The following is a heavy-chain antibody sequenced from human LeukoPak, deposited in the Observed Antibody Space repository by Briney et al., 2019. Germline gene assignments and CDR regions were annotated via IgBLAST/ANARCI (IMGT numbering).Heavy chain of an antibody. J-gene: IGHJ5*02. CDR1: GFTFNNYG. D-gene: IGHD3-22*01. CDR3: ARDLGAYYDSSDNWFDP. V-gene: IGHV3-23*01. CDR2: ISGSGGST. Sequence: GGSLRLSCAASGFTFNNYGLTWVRQAPGKGLEWVSAISGSGGSTYYADSVKGRFTISRDNSKNTLYLQMNSLRAEDTALYYCARDLGAYYDSSDNWFDPWGQGTLVTVSS.